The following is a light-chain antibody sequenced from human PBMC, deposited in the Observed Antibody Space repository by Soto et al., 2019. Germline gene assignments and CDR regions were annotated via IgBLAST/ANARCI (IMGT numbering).Light chain of an antibody. J-gene: IGLJ3*02. CDR3: SSYTSSSTHWV. CDR2: EVS. Sequence: QSALTQPASVSGSPGQSITISCTGTSSDDGGYNHVSWYQQHPGKAPKLMIYEVSNRPSGVSNRFSGSKSGNTASLTISGLQAEDEADYYCSSYTSSSTHWVFGGGTKLTVL. V-gene: IGLV2-14*01. CDR1: SSDDGGYNH.